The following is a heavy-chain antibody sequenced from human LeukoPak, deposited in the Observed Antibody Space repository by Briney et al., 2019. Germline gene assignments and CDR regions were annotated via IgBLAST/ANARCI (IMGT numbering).Heavy chain of an antibody. Sequence: PSETLSLTCAVSGYSISSGYYWGWIRQPPGKGLEWIGSIYHTGSTYYNPSLRNRVSISVDTSKNQFSLKLGSMTAADTAVYYCARFPGSISARPTDYWGQGTLVTVSS. CDR3: ARFPGSISARPTDY. CDR2: IYHTGST. CDR1: GYSISSGYY. J-gene: IGHJ4*02. D-gene: IGHD6-6*01. V-gene: IGHV4-38-2*01.